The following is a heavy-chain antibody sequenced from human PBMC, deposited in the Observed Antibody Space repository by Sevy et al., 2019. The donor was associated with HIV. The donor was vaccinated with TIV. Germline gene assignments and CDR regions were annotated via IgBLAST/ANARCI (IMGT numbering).Heavy chain of an antibody. CDR1: GFTISNYG. V-gene: IGHV3-30*18. J-gene: IGHJ6*02. CDR2: TSYNEGGE. Sequence: GGSLRLSCVASGFTISNYGTHGVRQAPGKGLEGVAITSYNEGGENYADSVKGRFTISRDNSKNTVYLQMYRLTTEDTGVYYCAKDTGSSGYDHYGLDVWGQGTTVTVSS. D-gene: IGHD6-19*01. CDR3: AKDTGSSGYDHYGLDV.